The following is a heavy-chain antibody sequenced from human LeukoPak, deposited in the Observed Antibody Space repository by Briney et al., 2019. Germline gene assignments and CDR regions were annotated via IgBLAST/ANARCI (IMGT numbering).Heavy chain of an antibody. CDR1: GGSISSGSYY. D-gene: IGHD1-26*01. V-gene: IGHV4-61*02. J-gene: IGHJ6*03. CDR3: ARGPELAPKSYYYYYMDV. CDR2: IYTSGST. Sequence: SQTLSLTCTVSGGSISSGSYYWSWIRQPPGKGLEWIGRIYTSGSTNYNPSLKSRVTISVDTSKNQFSLKLSSVTAADTAVYYCARGPELAPKSYYYYYMDVWGKGTTVTISS.